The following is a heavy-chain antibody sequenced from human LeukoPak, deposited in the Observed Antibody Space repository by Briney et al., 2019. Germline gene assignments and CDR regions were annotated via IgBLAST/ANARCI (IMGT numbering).Heavy chain of an antibody. CDR3: AKERVNGDYVYYYYGMDV. D-gene: IGHD4-17*01. V-gene: IGHV3-30*18. J-gene: IGHJ6*02. CDR2: TSSEGSAN. Sequence: GGSLRLSCAASGFTFSRYAMHWIRQAPGKGLEWVAVTSSEGSANYYPASVKRRFTIARDNSKNTLYLQMNSLRAEDTGAYYCAKERVNGDYVYYYYGMDVWGQGTTVTVSS. CDR1: GFTFSRYA.